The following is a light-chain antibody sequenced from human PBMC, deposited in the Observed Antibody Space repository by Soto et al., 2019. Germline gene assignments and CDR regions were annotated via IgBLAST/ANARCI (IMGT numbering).Light chain of an antibody. CDR3: QQYNSYPWT. V-gene: IGKV1-5*03. CDR2: KAS. Sequence: DIQMTQSPSTLSASVGRRFTITCRASQSISSWLAWYQQKTGKAPKILIYKASSLESGVPSRFSGSGYGTEVNLTISSLQPDDFATYYCQQYNSYPWTFGQGTKVDIK. CDR1: QSISSW. J-gene: IGKJ1*01.